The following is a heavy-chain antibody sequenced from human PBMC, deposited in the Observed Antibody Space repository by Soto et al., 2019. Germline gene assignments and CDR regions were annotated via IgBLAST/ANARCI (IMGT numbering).Heavy chain of an antibody. Sequence: SSILXSTSAFDCTSVSDTFRCWIRPPPGRGLERIGEINDSGSTKYNQTFKSRVTISVDTSTNTVYLSLSSVTAADTAVYSCAKNGYDTGNHHVDPWRQGNLVT. D-gene: IGHD3-22*01. CDR1: CTSVSDTF. CDR2: INDSGST. J-gene: IGHJ5*02. V-gene: IGHV4-34*01. CDR3: AKNGYDTGNHHVDP.